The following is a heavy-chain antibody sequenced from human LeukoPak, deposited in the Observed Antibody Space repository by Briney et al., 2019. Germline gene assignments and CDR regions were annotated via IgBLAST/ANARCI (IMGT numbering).Heavy chain of an antibody. J-gene: IGHJ3*02. Sequence: SETLSLTFSVSGYSISSGYYWGWIRQPPGKGLEWIGSIYHSGSTYYNPSLKSRVTISVDRSKNQFSLKLSSVTAADTAVYYCARHRSISAVIRPRNSNAFDIWGQGTMVTVSS. CDR3: ARHRSISAVIRPRNSNAFDI. D-gene: IGHD2-21*01. CDR1: GYSISSGYY. CDR2: IYHSGST. V-gene: IGHV4-38-2*02.